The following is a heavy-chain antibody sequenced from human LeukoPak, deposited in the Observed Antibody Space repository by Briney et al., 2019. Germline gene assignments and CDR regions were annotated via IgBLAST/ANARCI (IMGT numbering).Heavy chain of an antibody. J-gene: IGHJ3*02. CDR1: GFTVRSNY. CDR2: IYSGGST. CDR3: ARRAGYSYGYGAFDI. V-gene: IGHV3-66*01. D-gene: IGHD5-18*01. Sequence: GGSLRLSCAASGFTVRSNYMNWVRQAPGKGLEWVSVIYSGGSTYYADSVKGRFTISRDNSKNTLYLQMNSLRAEDTAVYYCARRAGYSYGYGAFDIWGQGTMVTVSS.